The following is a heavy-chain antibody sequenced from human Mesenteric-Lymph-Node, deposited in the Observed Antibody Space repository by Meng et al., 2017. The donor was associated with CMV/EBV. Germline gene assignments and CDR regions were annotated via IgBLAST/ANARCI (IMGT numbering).Heavy chain of an antibody. CDR2: IYYSGST. Sequence: GSLRLSCTVSGGSISSYYWSWIRQPPGKGLEWIGYIYYSGSTNYNPSLKSRVTISVDTSKNQFSLKLSSVNAADTAVYYCARDSRGGVDYWGQGTLVTVSS. D-gene: IGHD2-2*01. CDR3: ARDSRGGVDY. V-gene: IGHV4-59*01. CDR1: GGSISSYY. J-gene: IGHJ4*02.